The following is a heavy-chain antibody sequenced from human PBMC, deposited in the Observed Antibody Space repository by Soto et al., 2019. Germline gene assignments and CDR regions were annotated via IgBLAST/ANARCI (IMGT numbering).Heavy chain of an antibody. J-gene: IGHJ5*02. D-gene: IGHD2-15*01. CDR1: GYTFIDCG. V-gene: IGHV1-18*01. Sequence: ASVKVSCKASGYTFIDCGITWVRQAPGQGVEGMGWNSTSSGHTNYAQKFQGRVTMTTDTSTSTAYMELRRLRSDDTAVYYCARGSYCSGGTCTTWFDPWGQGTLVTVSS. CDR2: NSTSSGHT. CDR3: ARGSYCSGGTCTTWFDP.